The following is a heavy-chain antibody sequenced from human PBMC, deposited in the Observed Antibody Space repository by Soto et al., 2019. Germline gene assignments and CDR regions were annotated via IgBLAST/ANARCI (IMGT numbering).Heavy chain of an antibody. J-gene: IGHJ3*01. CDR1: GYTFTNYI. V-gene: IGHV1-18*01. D-gene: IGHD2-21*01. CDR2: IRTYNGST. CDR3: ARELPSRDAFDV. Sequence: ASVKVSCKASGYTFTNYIISWMRQAPGQGLEWMGWIRTYNGSTKYAQKLQGRVTMTTDTSTSTAYMELTSLTSDDTAMYYCARELPSRDAFDVWGQGTTVTVSS.